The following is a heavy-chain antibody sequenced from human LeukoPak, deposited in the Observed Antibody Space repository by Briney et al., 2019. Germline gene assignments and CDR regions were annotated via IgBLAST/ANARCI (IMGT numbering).Heavy chain of an antibody. CDR1: GYTFTGYY. CDR3: ARGSYYGSGREGMDV. D-gene: IGHD3-10*01. Sequence: ALVKVSCKASGYTFTGYYMHWVRQAPGQGLEWMGWINPNSGGTNYAQKFQGWVTMTRDTSISTAYMELSRLRSDDTAVYYCARGSYYGSGREGMDVWGQGTTVTVSS. V-gene: IGHV1-2*04. CDR2: INPNSGGT. J-gene: IGHJ6*02.